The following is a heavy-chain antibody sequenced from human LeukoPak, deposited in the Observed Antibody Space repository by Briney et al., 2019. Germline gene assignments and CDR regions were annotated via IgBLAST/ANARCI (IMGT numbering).Heavy chain of an antibody. V-gene: IGHV4-39*01. J-gene: IGHJ4*02. CDR1: GGSISSSSYY. CDR3: ARHWFRDYYDFWSGYYIGLNY. CDR2: IYYSGST. Sequence: KPSETLSLTCTVSGGSISSSSYYWGWIRQPPGKGLEWIGSIYYSGSTYYNPSLKSRVTISVDTSKNQFSLKLSSVTAADTAVYYCARHWFRDYYDFWSGYYIGLNYWGQGTLVTLSS. D-gene: IGHD3-3*01.